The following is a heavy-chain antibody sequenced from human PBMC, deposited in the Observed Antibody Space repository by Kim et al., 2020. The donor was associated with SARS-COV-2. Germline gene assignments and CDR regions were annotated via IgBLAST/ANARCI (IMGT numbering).Heavy chain of an antibody. CDR1: GGSISSFY. J-gene: IGHJ5*02. CDR2: IYYIGNT. Sequence: SETLSLTCTVSGGSISSFYWSWIRQPPGKGLEWIGSIYYIGNTNYNPSLKSRVTISVDTSKNQFSLRLSSVTAADKAMYYCANQDHYVPDWFDPWGQGTLVTVSS. D-gene: IGHD3-16*01. CDR3: ANQDHYVPDWFDP. V-gene: IGHV4-59*01.